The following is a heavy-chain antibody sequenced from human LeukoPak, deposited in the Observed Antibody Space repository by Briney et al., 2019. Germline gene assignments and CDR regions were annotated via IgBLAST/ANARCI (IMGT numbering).Heavy chain of an antibody. J-gene: IGHJ6*02. CDR1: EFSFSTYA. D-gene: IGHD6-19*01. Sequence: ASLRLSCAASEFSFSTYAMTWVRQAPGKGLERVASIDAGGGDTYHSDSVKGRFTISRDNSMNTLYLQMNSLRADDTAVYYCGKPAKYWLVRGNGVDVWGQGTTVTVSS. V-gene: IGHV3-23*01. CDR2: IDAGGGDT. CDR3: GKPAKYWLVRGNGVDV.